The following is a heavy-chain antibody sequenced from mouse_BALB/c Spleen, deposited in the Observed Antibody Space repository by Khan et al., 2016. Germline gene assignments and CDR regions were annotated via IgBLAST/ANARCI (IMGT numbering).Heavy chain of an antibody. V-gene: IGHV3-2*02. CDR3: AKADYCVKDAMDD. CDR2: ISYSGST. J-gene: IGHJ4*01. D-gene: IGHD2-13*01. Sequence: EVQLQESGPGLVKPSQSLSLTCTVTGYSITSDYAWNWIRQFPGNRLEWMGYISYSGSTSYNPSLKSRISITRDTSKNQFFLQLNSVTSEDTATYYYAKADYCVKDAMDDWGQGTSVTVSS. CDR1: GYSITSDYA.